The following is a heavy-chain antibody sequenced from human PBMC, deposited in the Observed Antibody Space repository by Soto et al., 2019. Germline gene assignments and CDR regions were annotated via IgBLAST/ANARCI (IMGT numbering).Heavy chain of an antibody. CDR2: IYYSGST. CDR3: ARSHSGYDRSFDY. Sequence: SSETLSLTCTVSGGSISSGGYYWSWIRQHPGKGLEWIGYIYYSGSTYYNPSLKSRVTISVDTSKNQFSLKLSSVTAADTAVYYCARSHSGYDRSFDYWGQGTLVTVSS. V-gene: IGHV4-31*03. CDR1: GGSISSGGYY. D-gene: IGHD5-12*01. J-gene: IGHJ4*02.